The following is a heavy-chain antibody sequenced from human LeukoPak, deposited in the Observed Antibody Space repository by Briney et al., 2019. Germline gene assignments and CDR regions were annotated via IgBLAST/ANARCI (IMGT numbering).Heavy chain of an antibody. CDR3: ARELDYYDSSGYPPAAFDI. V-gene: IGHV3-21*01. J-gene: IGHJ3*02. D-gene: IGHD3-22*01. CDR1: GFTFSSYS. Sequence: GGSLGLSCAASGFTFSSYSMNWVRQAPGKGLEWVSSISSSSSYIYYADSVKGRFTISRDNAKNSLYLQMNSLRAEDTAVYYCARELDYYDSSGYPPAAFDIWGQGTMVTVSS. CDR2: ISSSSSYI.